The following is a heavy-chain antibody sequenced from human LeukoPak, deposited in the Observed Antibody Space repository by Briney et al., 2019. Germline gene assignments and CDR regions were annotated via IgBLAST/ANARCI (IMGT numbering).Heavy chain of an antibody. CDR2: ISGGRDYI. V-gene: IGHV3-21*01. J-gene: IGHJ4*02. Sequence: GGSLRLSCAASGFTVSSNYMSWVRQAPGKGLEWVSSISGGRDYIYYADSVKGRFTISRDNAKNSLYLQMNSLRAEDTAVYYCATDSGGTLDYWGQGTLVTVSS. CDR1: GFTVSSNY. D-gene: IGHD4/OR15-4a*01. CDR3: ATDSGGTLDY.